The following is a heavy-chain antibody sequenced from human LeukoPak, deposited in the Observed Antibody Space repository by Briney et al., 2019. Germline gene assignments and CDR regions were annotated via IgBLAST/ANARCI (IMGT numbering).Heavy chain of an antibody. J-gene: IGHJ5*02. CDR2: IYYSGST. D-gene: IGHD1-26*01. CDR1: GGSISNYY. V-gene: IGHV4-59*08. Sequence: SETLSLTCTVSGGSISNYYWSWIRQPPGEGLEWIGYIYYSGSTNYNPSLKSRVTISIDTSKNQFSLKLSSVTAADTAVCYCARQGAFDPWGQGTLVTVSS. CDR3: ARQGAFDP.